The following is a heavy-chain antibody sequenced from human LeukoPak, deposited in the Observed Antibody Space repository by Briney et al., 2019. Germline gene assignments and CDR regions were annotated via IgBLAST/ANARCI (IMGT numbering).Heavy chain of an antibody. V-gene: IGHV5-51*01. D-gene: IGHD3-3*01. Sequence: GGSLKISCKGSGYSFTSYWIGWVRQMPGKGLEWMGIIYPGDSDTRYSPSFQGQVTISADKSISTAYLQWSSLKASDTAMYYCARGVDDFWSGYPYDYWGQGTLVTVSS. CDR1: GYSFTSYW. J-gene: IGHJ4*02. CDR2: IYPGDSDT. CDR3: ARGVDDFWSGYPYDY.